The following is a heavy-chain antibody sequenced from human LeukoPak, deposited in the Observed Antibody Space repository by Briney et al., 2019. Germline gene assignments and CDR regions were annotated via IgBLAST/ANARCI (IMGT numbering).Heavy chain of an antibody. CDR1: GFTFSSYA. D-gene: IGHD4-17*01. J-gene: IGHJ4*02. CDR3: ATKTSYGDRYFDY. Sequence: HPGGSLRLSCAASGFTFSSYAMSWIRQAPGKGLEWLSAISPTTGTTFYADSVKGRFTISRDNSKNTLYLQMNSLRAEDTAIYYCATKTSYGDRYFDYWGQGTQVTVSS. V-gene: IGHV3-23*01. CDR2: ISPTTGTT.